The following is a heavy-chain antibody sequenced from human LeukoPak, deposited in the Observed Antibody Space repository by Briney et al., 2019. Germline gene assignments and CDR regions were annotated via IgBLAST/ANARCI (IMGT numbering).Heavy chain of an antibody. V-gene: IGHV3-30*02. Sequence: GGSLRLSCGASGFTFNNYGMDWVRQAPGKGLEWVAFIRYDGTAQYYADSVKGRFTISRDNSKNTLFLQVNSVRPEDAAVYYCARGNSNGFDVWGQATMVTVSP. CDR2: IRYDGTAQ. CDR1: GFTFNNYG. J-gene: IGHJ3*01. D-gene: IGHD1-7*01. CDR3: ARGNSNGFDV.